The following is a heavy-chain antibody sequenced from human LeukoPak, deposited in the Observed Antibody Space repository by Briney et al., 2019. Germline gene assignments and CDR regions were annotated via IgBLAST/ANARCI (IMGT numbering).Heavy chain of an antibody. CDR2: INPNSGGT. CDR3: AREEVVVAVDYYYYGMDV. Sequence: GASVKVSCKASGYTFTGYYMHWVRQAPGQGLEWMGWINPNSGGTNYAQKFQGRVTMTRDTSISTAYMELSRLRSDDTAVYYCAREEVVVAVDYYYYGMDVWGQGTTVTVSS. D-gene: IGHD2-15*01. V-gene: IGHV1-2*02. J-gene: IGHJ6*02. CDR1: GYTFTGYY.